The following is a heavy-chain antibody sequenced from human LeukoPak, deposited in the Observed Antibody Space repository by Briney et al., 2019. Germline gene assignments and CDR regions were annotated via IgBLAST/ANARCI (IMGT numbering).Heavy chain of an antibody. D-gene: IGHD3-22*01. CDR3: ARGPYYYDSSGYSNYYYYYCMDV. Sequence: GGSLRLSCAASGFTFSSYAMSWVRQAPGKGLEWVSTISGSGGSTYYADSVKGRFTISRDNSKNTLYLQMNSLRAEDTAVYYCARGPYYYDSSGYSNYYYYYCMDVWGKGTTVTVSS. J-gene: IGHJ6*03. V-gene: IGHV3-23*01. CDR2: ISGSGGST. CDR1: GFTFSSYA.